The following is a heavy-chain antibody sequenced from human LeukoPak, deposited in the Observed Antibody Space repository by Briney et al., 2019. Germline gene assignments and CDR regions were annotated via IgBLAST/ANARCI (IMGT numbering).Heavy chain of an antibody. J-gene: IGHJ4*02. Sequence: KPSETLSLTCAVSGYLLSRGYYLGWIRPPPGEGVEWIGSIYHSGSTYYNPSLKSRVTISVDTSKNQFSLKLSSVTAADTAVYYCARHKEFAFDYWGQGTLVTVSS. CDR3: ARHKEFAFDY. V-gene: IGHV4-38-2*01. CDR1: GYLLSRGYY. CDR2: IYHSGST.